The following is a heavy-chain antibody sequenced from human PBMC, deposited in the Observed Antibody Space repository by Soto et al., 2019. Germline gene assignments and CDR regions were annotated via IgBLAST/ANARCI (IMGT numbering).Heavy chain of an antibody. J-gene: IGHJ6*02. D-gene: IGHD4-17*01. Sequence: SETLSLTCTVSGGSISSSSYYWGWIRQPPGKELEWIGSIYYSGSTYYNPSLKSRATISVDTSKNQFSLKLSSVTAADTAVYYCARQLYGGNSHYYYGMDVWGQGTTVTVSS. CDR3: ARQLYGGNSHYYYGMDV. V-gene: IGHV4-39*01. CDR2: IYYSGST. CDR1: GGSISSSSYY.